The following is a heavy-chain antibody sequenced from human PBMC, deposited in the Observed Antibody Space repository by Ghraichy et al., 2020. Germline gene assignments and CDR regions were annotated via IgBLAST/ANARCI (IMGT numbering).Heavy chain of an antibody. Sequence: LSLTCAASGFTFSDYYMSWIRQAPGKGLEWVSYISSSGSTIYYADSVKGRFTISRDNAKNSLYLQMNSLRAEDTAVYYCARDGTDLRIAAAGTRARPDYYYGMDVWGQGTTVTVSS. CDR3: ARDGTDLRIAAAGTRARPDYYYGMDV. V-gene: IGHV3-11*01. D-gene: IGHD6-13*01. CDR2: ISSSGSTI. J-gene: IGHJ6*02. CDR1: GFTFSDYY.